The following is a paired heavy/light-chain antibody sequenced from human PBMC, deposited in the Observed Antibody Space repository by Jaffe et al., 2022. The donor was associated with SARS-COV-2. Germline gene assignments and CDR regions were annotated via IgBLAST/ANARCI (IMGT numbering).Light chain of an antibody. CDR2: EVT. CDR1: SSDIGSYNR. J-gene: IGLJ1*01. CDR3: SSYRYLSTYV. Sequence: QSTLTQPPSVSGSPGQSVTISCTGTSSDIGSYNRVSWYQQSPGTAPKLMIYEVTNRPSGVPDRFSGSKSGNTASLTISGLQADDEAVYYCSSYRYLSTYVFGTGTMVTVL. V-gene: IGLV2-18*02.
Heavy chain of an antibody. CDR3: AREGPYCADH. D-gene: IGHD2-15*01. V-gene: IGHV3-7*03. J-gene: IGHJ4*02. CDR1: GFTFSTAW. CDR2: IKGDGSEK. Sequence: ELQLVESGGGLVQPGGSLRLSCAASGFTFSTAWMRWVRQAPGKGLEWVANIKGDGSEKNYLDSVEGRFTISRDNAENSLYLQMNSLRADDTAIYYCAREGPYCADHWGQGTLVTVSS.